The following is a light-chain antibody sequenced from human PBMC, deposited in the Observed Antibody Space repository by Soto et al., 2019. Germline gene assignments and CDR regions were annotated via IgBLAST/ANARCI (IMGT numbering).Light chain of an antibody. CDR1: SSDVGSYNL. CDR2: EGS. Sequence: QSALTQPASVSGSPGQSITISCTGTSSDVGSYNLVSWYQQHPGKAPKLMIYEGSKRPPGVSNRSSGSKSGNTASLTISGLQAEDEADYYCCSYAGSSTPHVVFGGGTKLAVL. J-gene: IGLJ2*01. V-gene: IGLV2-23*01. CDR3: CSYAGSSTPHVV.